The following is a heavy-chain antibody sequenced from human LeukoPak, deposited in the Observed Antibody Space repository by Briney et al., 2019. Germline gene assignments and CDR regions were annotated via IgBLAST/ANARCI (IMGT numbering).Heavy chain of an antibody. CDR3: AELGITMIGGV. V-gene: IGHV3-48*03. D-gene: IGHD3-10*02. CDR1: GFTFSSYE. CDR2: ISSSGSTI. Sequence: GGSLRLSGAASGFTFSSYEMNWVRQAPGKGLEWVSYISSSGSTIYYADSVKGRFTISRDNAKNSLYLQRNSLRAEDTAVYYCAELGITMIGGVWGKGTTVTISS. J-gene: IGHJ6*04.